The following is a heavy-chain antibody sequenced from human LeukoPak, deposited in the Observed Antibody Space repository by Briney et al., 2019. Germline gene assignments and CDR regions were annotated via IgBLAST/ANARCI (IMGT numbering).Heavy chain of an antibody. CDR1: GFTFSRYG. CDR3: TKANDFWSGPDAFDV. Sequence: GGSLRLSCAASGFTFSRYGMHWVRQAPGKGLEGVTFIHYDGSNKYYVDSVKGRFTISRDNSKNTLYLQMNSLRAEDTAIYYCTKANDFWSGPDAFDVWGQGTMVTVSS. J-gene: IGHJ3*01. D-gene: IGHD3-3*01. V-gene: IGHV3-30*02. CDR2: IHYDGSNK.